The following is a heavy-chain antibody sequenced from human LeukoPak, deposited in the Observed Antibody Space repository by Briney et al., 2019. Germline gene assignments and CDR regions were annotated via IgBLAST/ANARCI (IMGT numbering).Heavy chain of an antibody. J-gene: IGHJ4*02. CDR1: GFSFSGYA. CDR3: AKAGRQMATEIGTY. V-gene: IGHV3-23*01. D-gene: IGHD5-24*01. Sequence: GGSLRLSCEASGFSFSGYAMSWVRQAPGKGLDWVSGVSDSGVNTYYADSVKGRFTISRDNSKNTLYLQMNSLRAEDTAVYYCAKAGRQMATEIGTYWGQGTLVTVSS. CDR2: VSDSGVNT.